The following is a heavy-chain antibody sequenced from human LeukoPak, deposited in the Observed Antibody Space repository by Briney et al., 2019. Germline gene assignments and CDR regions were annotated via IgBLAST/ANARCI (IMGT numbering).Heavy chain of an antibody. Sequence: GGSLRLSCAASGFTFSSYSMNWVRQAPGKGLEWVASICSSRSYIYYADSVKGRFTISRYNAKNSLYLQMKSLRAEDMVVYYCASATWKYVGYYDDWGREALVAASS. CDR3: ASATWKYVGYYDD. V-gene: IGHV3-21*01. D-gene: IGHD1-7*01. J-gene: IGHJ4*02. CDR1: GFTFSSYS. CDR2: ICSSRSYI.